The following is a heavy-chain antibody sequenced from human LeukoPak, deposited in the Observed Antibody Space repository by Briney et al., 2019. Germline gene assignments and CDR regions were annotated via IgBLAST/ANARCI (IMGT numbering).Heavy chain of an antibody. CDR3: AREGVAAAGSDY. D-gene: IGHD6-13*01. Sequence: GGSLRLSCAASGFTVSSKDMSWVRQAPGKGLEWVSAIYRDPNTYYTSSVRGRFTTSRDNSKNTVSLQMDSLRAEDTAVYYCAREGVAAAGSDYWGQGTLVTVSS. V-gene: IGHV3-53*01. CDR2: IYRDPNT. CDR1: GFTVSSKD. J-gene: IGHJ4*02.